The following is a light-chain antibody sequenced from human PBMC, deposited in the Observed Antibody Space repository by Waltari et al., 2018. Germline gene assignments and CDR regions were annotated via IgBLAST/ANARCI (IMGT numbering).Light chain of an antibody. CDR3: TSRDNSGLHHYV. Sequence: SSELTQDPAVSVALGQTVRITCQGDSLTNYYASWYQQKPGQAPVLVIYGENKRPSWIPDRFSGSRSGDTVSLTITVAQAEDEADYHCTSRDNSGLHHYVFGSGTRVTVL. CDR1: SLTNYY. CDR2: GEN. V-gene: IGLV3-19*01. J-gene: IGLJ1*01.